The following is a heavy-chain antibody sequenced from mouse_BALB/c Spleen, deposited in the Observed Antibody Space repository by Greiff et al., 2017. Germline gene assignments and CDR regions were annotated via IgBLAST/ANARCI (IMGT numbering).Heavy chain of an antibody. Sequence: VQLQQSGPELVKPGASVKISCKASGYSFTGYYMHWVKQSHVKSLEWIGRINPYNGATSYNQNFKDKASLTVDKSSSTAYMELHSLTSEDSAVYYCARSYGSSYDYAMDYWGQGTSVTVSS. D-gene: IGHD1-1*01. V-gene: IGHV1-31*01. CDR1: GYSFTGYY. CDR2: INPYNGAT. CDR3: ARSYGSSYDYAMDY. J-gene: IGHJ4*01.